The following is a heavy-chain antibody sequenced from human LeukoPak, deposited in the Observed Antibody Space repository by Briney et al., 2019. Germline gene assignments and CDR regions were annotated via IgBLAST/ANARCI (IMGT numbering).Heavy chain of an antibody. CDR3: ARDPILAAAGTFDY. J-gene: IGHJ4*02. Sequence: PGGSLRLSCAASGFTFSSYSMNWVRQAPGKGLEWVSSISSSSSYIYYADSVKGRFAISRDNAKNSLYLQMNSLRAEDTAVYYCARDPILAAAGTFDYWGQGTLVTVSS. D-gene: IGHD6-13*01. CDR2: ISSSSSYI. CDR1: GFTFSSYS. V-gene: IGHV3-21*01.